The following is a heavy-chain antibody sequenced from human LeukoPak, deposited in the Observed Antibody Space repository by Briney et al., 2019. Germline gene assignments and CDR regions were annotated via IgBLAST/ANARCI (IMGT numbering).Heavy chain of an antibody. J-gene: IGHJ4*02. CDR2: IGIRGDT. V-gene: IGHV3-13*01. Sequence: GGSLRLSCAASGFTFTEYDMHWVRQVIGKGLEWVSAIGIRGDTHYSGSVKGRFTISRENAESSLYLQMNSLRAEDTAVYYCARGGIQVSGIDEFGYWGQGTPVTVSS. D-gene: IGHD6-19*01. CDR3: ARGGIQVSGIDEFGY. CDR1: GFTFTEYD.